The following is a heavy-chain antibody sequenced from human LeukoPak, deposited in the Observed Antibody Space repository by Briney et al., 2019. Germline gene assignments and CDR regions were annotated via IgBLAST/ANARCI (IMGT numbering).Heavy chain of an antibody. Sequence: PGRSLRLSCAASGFTFSSYSMNWVRQAPGKGLEWVSSISSSSSYIYYADSVKGRFTISRDNAKNSLYLQMNSLRAEDTAVYYCARDPRGRLYCSGGSYFFDYWGQGTLVTVSS. CDR2: ISSSSSYI. CDR1: GFTFSSYS. V-gene: IGHV3-21*01. J-gene: IGHJ4*02. D-gene: IGHD2-15*01. CDR3: ARDPRGRLYCSGGSYFFDY.